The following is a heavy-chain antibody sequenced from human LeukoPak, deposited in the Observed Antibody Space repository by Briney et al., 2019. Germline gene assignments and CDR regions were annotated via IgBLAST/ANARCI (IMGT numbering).Heavy chain of an antibody. CDR3: ARGVRITMIVVVNDAFDI. D-gene: IGHD3-22*01. CDR2: IYSSGRT. V-gene: IGHV4-61*02. CDR1: GTSITSGSYF. J-gene: IGHJ3*02. Sequence: SETLSLTCTISGTSITSGSYFWSWIRQPAGNELEWLGLIYSSGRTNYNPSLKSRVTFSVDTSKNQFSLKLSSVTAADTAVYYCARGVRITMIVVVNDAFDIWGQGTMVTVSS.